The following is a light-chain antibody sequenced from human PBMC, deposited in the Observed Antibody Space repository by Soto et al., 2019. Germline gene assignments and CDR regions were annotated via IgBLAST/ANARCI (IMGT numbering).Light chain of an antibody. CDR1: SSDVGGYNY. Sequence: QSVLTQPASVSGSPGQSITISCTGTSSDVGGYNYVSWYQQHPGKAPKLMIYDVSRRPSGVSERFSASKSGNTASLTISGLQAEDEADYYCSSYTSSSPLVFGTGTKVTVL. J-gene: IGLJ1*01. CDR3: SSYTSSSPLV. V-gene: IGLV2-14*01. CDR2: DVS.